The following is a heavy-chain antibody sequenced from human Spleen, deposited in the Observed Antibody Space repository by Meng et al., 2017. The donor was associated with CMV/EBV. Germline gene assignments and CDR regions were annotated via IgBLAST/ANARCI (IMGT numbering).Heavy chain of an antibody. CDR3: ARGGVGITMVRGVIITNNWFDP. D-gene: IGHD3-10*01. CDR1: GGSFSDYY. J-gene: IGHJ5*02. V-gene: IGHV4-34*01. Sequence: GSLRLSCAVYGGSFSDYYWSWIRQPPGKGLEWIGEINHRGSTNYNPSLKSRVTISVDTSKNQFSLKPSSVTAADTAVYYCARGGVGITMVRGVIITNNWFDPWGQGTLVTVSS. CDR2: INHRGST.